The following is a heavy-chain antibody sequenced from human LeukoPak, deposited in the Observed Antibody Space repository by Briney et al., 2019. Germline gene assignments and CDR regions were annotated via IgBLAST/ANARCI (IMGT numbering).Heavy chain of an antibody. D-gene: IGHD6-13*01. J-gene: IGHJ3*02. Sequence: KASETLSLTCTVSGGSISSYYWSWIRQPPGKGLEWIGYIYYSGSTNYNPSLKSRVTISVDTSKNQFSLKLSSVTAADTAVYYCARDSPGIPDAFDIWGQGTMVTVSS. CDR2: IYYSGST. CDR3: ARDSPGIPDAFDI. CDR1: GGSISSYY. V-gene: IGHV4-59*01.